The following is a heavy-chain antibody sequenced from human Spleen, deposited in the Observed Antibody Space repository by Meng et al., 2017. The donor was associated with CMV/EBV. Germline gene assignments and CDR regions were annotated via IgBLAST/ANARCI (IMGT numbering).Heavy chain of an antibody. CDR1: GGSLSSSSYF. CDR2: INRSGST. V-gene: IGHV4-39*07. J-gene: IGHJ4*02. D-gene: IGHD1-26*01. CDR3: AGGSWAAWEMLAN. Sequence: SETLSLTCTVSGGSLSSSSYFWGWIRQPPGKGLEWIGEINRSGSTDYSPSLKGRVTISLDMSNNQFFLRLTSVTAADTAIYYCAGGSWAAWEMLANWGPGTLVTVSS.